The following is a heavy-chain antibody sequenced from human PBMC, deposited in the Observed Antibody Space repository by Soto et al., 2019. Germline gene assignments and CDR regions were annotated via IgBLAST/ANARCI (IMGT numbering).Heavy chain of an antibody. Sequence: QVQLVESGGGVVQPGRSLRLSCAASGFTFSSYGMHWVRQAPGEGLEWVALISYDGSNKYYADSVKGRFTISRDYSKNTLYLQMNSLGAEDTAVYYCAKGPAIVLVPAAMNYYYGMDVWGQGTTVTVSS. V-gene: IGHV3-30*18. J-gene: IGHJ6*02. D-gene: IGHD2-2*01. CDR3: AKGPAIVLVPAAMNYYYGMDV. CDR2: ISYDGSNK. CDR1: GFTFSSYG.